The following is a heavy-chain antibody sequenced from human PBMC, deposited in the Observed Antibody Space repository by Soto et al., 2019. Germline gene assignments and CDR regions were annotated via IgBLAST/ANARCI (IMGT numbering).Heavy chain of an antibody. Sequence: GGSRRLSCAASGFTFSNAWMSWVRQAPGKGLEWVGRIKSKTDGATTDYAAPVKARFTISREDSKNTRYLQMNSLKTEDTAVYYCTTDRVATISFYYYCYGMDVWGQGTLVTVSS. D-gene: IGHD5-12*01. CDR3: TTDRVATISFYYYCYGMDV. J-gene: IGHJ6*02. CDR2: IKSKTDGATT. CDR1: GFTFSNAW. V-gene: IGHV3-15*01.